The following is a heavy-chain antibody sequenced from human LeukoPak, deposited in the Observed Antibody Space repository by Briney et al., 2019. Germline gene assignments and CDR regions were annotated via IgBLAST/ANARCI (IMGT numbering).Heavy chain of an antibody. CDR1: GGSFSGYY. CDR2: INHSGST. CDR3: ARVPLRGSYYLYYYYYYMDV. J-gene: IGHJ6*03. D-gene: IGHD1-26*01. V-gene: IGHV4-34*01. Sequence: SETLSLTCAVYGGSFSGYYWSWIRQPPGKGLEWIGEINHSGSTNYNPSLKSRVTISVDTSKNQFSLKLSSVTAADTAVYYCARVPLRGSYYLYYYYYYMDVWGKGTTVTVSS.